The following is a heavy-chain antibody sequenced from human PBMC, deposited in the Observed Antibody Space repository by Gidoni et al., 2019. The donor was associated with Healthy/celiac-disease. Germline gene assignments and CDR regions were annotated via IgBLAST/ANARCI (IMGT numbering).Heavy chain of an antibody. CDR3: AKDFDYGDLGLFDY. CDR2: ISWNSGSI. J-gene: IGHJ4*02. V-gene: IGHV3-9*01. Sequence: EVQLVESGGGLVQPGRSLRLSCAASGFPFDDYAMHWVRQAPGKGLEWVSGISWNSGSIGYADSVKGRFTISRDNAKNSLYLQMNSLRAEDTALYYCAKDFDYGDLGLFDYWGQGTLVTVSS. CDR1: GFPFDDYA. D-gene: IGHD4-17*01.